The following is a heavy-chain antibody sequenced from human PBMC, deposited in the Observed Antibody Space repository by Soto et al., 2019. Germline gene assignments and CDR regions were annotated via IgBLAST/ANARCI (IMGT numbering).Heavy chain of an antibody. J-gene: IGHJ4*02. CDR1: GGSISSSNW. CDR3: ARRYSSGWRLGYFDY. D-gene: IGHD6-19*01. CDR2: IYHSGST. Sequence: ASETLSLTCAVSGGSISSSNWWSWVRQPPGKGLEWIGEIYHSGSTNYNPSLKSRVTISVDKSKNQFSLKLSSVTAADTAVYYCARRYSSGWRLGYFDYWGQGTLVTVSS. V-gene: IGHV4-4*02.